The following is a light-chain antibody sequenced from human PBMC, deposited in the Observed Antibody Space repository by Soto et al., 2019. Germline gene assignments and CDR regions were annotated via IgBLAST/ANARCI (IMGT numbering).Light chain of an antibody. CDR3: QQYGSSQFT. CDR2: DTS. CDR1: QSVNNNY. J-gene: IGKJ3*01. Sequence: EIVLMQSPGTLSLSPGEGATLSCRASQSVNNNYLAWYQQRPGQAPTVLIFDTSRRATGVPDRFSGSGSGTDFTLRISRVEPDDFAVDYCQQYGSSQFTFGPGTKVNIK. V-gene: IGKV3-20*01.